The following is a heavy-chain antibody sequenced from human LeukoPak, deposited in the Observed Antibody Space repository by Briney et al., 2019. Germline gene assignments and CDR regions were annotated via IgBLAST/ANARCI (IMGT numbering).Heavy chain of an antibody. CDR1: GGSFSGYY. CDR2: INHSGST. J-gene: IGHJ5*02. D-gene: IGHD1-20*01. V-gene: IGHV4-34*01. CDR3: ARNYGITGTQNWFDP. Sequence: PSETLSLTCAVYGGSFSGYYWSWIRQPPGKGLEWIGEINHSGSTNYNPSLKSRVTISVDTSKNQFSLKLSSVTAADTAVYYCARNYGITGTQNWFDPWGQGTLVTVSS.